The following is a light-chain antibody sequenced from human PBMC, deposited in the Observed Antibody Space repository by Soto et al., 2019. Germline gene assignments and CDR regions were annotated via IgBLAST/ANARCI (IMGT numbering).Light chain of an antibody. J-gene: IGLJ3*02. CDR3: GTCDSSLSAWV. CDR2: DNN. Sequence: QSVLTQPPSVSAAPGQKFTISCSGSSSNIGNNYVSWYQQLPGTAPKLLIYDNNKRPSGIPDRFSGSKSGTSATLGITGLQTGDEADYYCGTCDSSLSAWVFGGGTKLTVL. CDR1: SSNIGNNY. V-gene: IGLV1-51*01.